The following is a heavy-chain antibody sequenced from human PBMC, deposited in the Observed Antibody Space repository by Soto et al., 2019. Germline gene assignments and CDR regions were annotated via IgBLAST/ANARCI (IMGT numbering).Heavy chain of an antibody. CDR3: ARILFHYGENDY. CDR2: ISSSSSTI. J-gene: IGHJ4*02. V-gene: IGHV3-48*01. CDR1: GFTFSSYS. D-gene: IGHD4-17*01. Sequence: EVQLVESGGGLVQPGGSLRLSCAASGFTFSSYSMNWVRQAPGKGLEWVSYISSSSSTIYYADSVKGRFTISRDNAKXXXXXQMNSLRAEDTAVYYCARILFHYGENDYWGQGTLVTVSS.